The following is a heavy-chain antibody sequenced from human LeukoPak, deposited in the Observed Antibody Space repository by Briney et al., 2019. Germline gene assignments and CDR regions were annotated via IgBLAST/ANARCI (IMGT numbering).Heavy chain of an antibody. D-gene: IGHD3-16*01. CDR2: INHNGNVN. J-gene: IGHJ6*02. CDR3: ARGGGLDV. CDR1: GFTFSSYW. Sequence: SGGSLRLSCAASGFTFSSYWMNWARQAPGKGLEWVACINHNGNVNYYVDSVKGRFTISRDNAKNSLYLQMSNLRAEDTAVYVCARGGGLDVWGQGATVTVSS. V-gene: IGHV3-7*03.